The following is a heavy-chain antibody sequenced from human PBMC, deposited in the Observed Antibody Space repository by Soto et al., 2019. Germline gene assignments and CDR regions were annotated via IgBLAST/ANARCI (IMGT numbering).Heavy chain of an antibody. CDR2: IYPGDSDT. J-gene: IGHJ3*02. Sequence: GESLKISCNGSGYIFTSYWIGWVRQMPGKGLEWMGIIYPGDSDTRYSPSFQGQVTISADKSISTAYLQWSSLKASDTAMYYCGSSLEWSYTRAFDIWGQGTMVTVSS. CDR1: GYIFTSYW. CDR3: GSSLEWSYTRAFDI. D-gene: IGHD3-3*01. V-gene: IGHV5-51*01.